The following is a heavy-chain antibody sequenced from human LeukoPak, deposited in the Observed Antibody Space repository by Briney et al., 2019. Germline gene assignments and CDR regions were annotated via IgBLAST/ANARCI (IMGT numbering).Heavy chain of an antibody. J-gene: IGHJ6*02. Sequence: GGSLRLSCAASGFTFGDYAVHWVRQAPGKGLEWVSGINWKSNNIGYADSVKGRFTISRDNAKNSPYLQMNSLRTEDTALYYCARDRAGYFYAMDVWGQGTSVTVSS. V-gene: IGHV3-9*01. CDR2: INWKSNNI. CDR3: ARDRAGYFYAMDV. CDR1: GFTFGDYA. D-gene: IGHD6-13*01.